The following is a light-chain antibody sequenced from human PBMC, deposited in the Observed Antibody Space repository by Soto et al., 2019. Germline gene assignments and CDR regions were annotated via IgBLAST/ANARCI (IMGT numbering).Light chain of an antibody. J-gene: IGKJ5*01. CDR1: QNINNY. CDR3: QQYENLPT. V-gene: IGKV1-33*01. CDR2: DAS. Sequence: DIHMTHSPSSLSSSLVERVTITCQASQNINNYLNWYQQKPGRAPKLLIYDASNLEAGVPSRFRGSGSGTDFTFTISRLQTEDIATYYCQQYENLPTFGQGTRLEI.